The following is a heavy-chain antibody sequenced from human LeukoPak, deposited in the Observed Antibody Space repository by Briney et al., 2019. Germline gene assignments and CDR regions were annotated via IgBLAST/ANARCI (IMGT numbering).Heavy chain of an antibody. CDR3: ATELSSSLAPTNWFDP. D-gene: IGHD6-6*01. CDR1: GYTLTSYD. J-gene: IGHJ5*02. V-gene: IGHV1-8*01. CDR2: MNPSSGNT. Sequence: ASVKVSFKASGYTLTSYDINWVRQATGQGLEWMGWMNPSSGNTGYAQKFQGRVTMTRNTSISTAYMELSSLRSEDTTVYYCATELSSSLAPTNWFDPWGQGTLVTVSS.